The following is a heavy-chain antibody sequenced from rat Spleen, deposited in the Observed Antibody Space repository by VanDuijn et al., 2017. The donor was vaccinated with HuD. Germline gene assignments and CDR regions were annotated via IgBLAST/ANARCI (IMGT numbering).Heavy chain of an antibody. V-gene: IGHV5-62*01. J-gene: IGHJ2*01. CDR3: ASLGRRYFDY. D-gene: IGHD4-2*01. Sequence: VQLVESGGGLVQPGGSLKLSCVASGFIFNNYWLTWIRQAPGKGLEWVASISSSSGTVYADAVKERFTISRDNAKNTLYLQLNSLKSEDTAIYYCASLGRRYFDYWGQGVMVTVSS. CDR2: ISSSSGT. CDR1: GFIFNNYW.